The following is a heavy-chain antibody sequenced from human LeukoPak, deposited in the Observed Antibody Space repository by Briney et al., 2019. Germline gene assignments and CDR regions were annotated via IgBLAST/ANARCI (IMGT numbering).Heavy chain of an antibody. CDR3: ARDFGYYGSGSYPDYFDY. Sequence: GGSLRLSCAASGFTFSSYEMNWVRQAPGKGLEWVSYISSSGSTIYYADSVKGRFTISRDNAKNSLYLQMNSLRAEDMAVYYCARDFGYYGSGSYPDYFDYWGQGTLVTVSS. CDR2: ISSSGSTI. D-gene: IGHD3-10*01. CDR1: GFTFSSYE. V-gene: IGHV3-48*03. J-gene: IGHJ4*02.